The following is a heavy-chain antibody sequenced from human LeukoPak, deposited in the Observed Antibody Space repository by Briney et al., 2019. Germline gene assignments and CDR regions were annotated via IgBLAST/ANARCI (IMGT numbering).Heavy chain of an antibody. V-gene: IGHV3-21*01. Sequence: GGSLRLSCAASGFTFSSYSMNWVRQAPGKGLEWVSSISSSSSYIYYADSVKGRFTISRDNAKSSLYLQMNSLRAEDTAVYYCARAPMIVVVITTPLDYWGQGTLVTVSS. J-gene: IGHJ4*02. CDR1: GFTFSSYS. CDR2: ISSSSSYI. CDR3: ARAPMIVVVITTPLDY. D-gene: IGHD3-22*01.